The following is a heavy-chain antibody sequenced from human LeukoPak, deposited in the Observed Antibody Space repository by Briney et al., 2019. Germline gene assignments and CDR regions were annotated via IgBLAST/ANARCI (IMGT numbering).Heavy chain of an antibody. D-gene: IGHD3-10*01. CDR3: ARVPRDGWFGGRLDY. CDR2: IYYSGST. CDR1: GCSISSGDYY. V-gene: IGHV4-30-4*01. J-gene: IGHJ4*02. Sequence: SETLSLTCTVSGCSISSGDYYWSWNRQPPGKDLEWIGYIYYSGSTYYSPSLRSRLTRTIDTSKSQFSLKLSSVTAADTAVYFCARVPRDGWFGGRLDYWGQGTLVTVSS.